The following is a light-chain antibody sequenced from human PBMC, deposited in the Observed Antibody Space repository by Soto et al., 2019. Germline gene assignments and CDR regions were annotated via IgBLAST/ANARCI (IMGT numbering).Light chain of an antibody. V-gene: IGLV2-14*03. CDR2: DVS. Sequence: QSALTQPASVSGSPGQSITISCTGTSSDVGGYNYVSWYQQYPGKAPKLMIYDVSSRPSGVSNRFSGSKSGNTASLTISGLQAEDEADYYCSSYTPSSTYVFGPGTKLTVL. J-gene: IGLJ1*01. CDR3: SSYTPSSTYV. CDR1: SSDVGGYNY.